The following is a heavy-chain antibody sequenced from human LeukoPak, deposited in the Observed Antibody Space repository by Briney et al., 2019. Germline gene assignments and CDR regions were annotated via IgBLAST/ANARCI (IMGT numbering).Heavy chain of an antibody. D-gene: IGHD5-18*01. Sequence: SETLSLTCTVSGGSISSGDYYWSWLRQPPGKGLQWVGYIYYSGNTYYNPSLKSRVTISVDTSKNQFSLKLSSVTAADTAVYYCAGPTGHSYGFDYWGQGTLVTVSS. CDR3: AGPTGHSYGFDY. CDR2: IYYSGNT. CDR1: GGSISSGDYY. J-gene: IGHJ4*02. V-gene: IGHV4-30-4*01.